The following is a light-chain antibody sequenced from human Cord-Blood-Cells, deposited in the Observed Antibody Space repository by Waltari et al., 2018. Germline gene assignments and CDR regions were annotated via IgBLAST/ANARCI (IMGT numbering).Light chain of an antibody. J-gene: IGKJ2*01. CDR1: QGIRKY. Sequence: AFQMPTPQSSLSASVGDRVAITCRASQGIRKYLGWYQQKPGKAPKLLIYAASSLQSGVPSRFSGSGSGTDFTLTISSLQPEDFATYYCLQDYNYPYTFGQGTKLDIK. CDR3: LQDYNYPYT. CDR2: AAS. V-gene: IGKV1-6*01.